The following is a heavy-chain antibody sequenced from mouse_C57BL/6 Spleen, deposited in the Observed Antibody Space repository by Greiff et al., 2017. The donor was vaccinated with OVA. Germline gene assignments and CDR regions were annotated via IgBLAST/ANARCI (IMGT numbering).Heavy chain of an antibody. CDR2: ISSGSSTI. CDR1: GFTFSDYG. CDR3: ARRGFYYGSSSWYFDV. J-gene: IGHJ1*03. Sequence: EVKLEESGGGLVKPGGSLKLSCAASGFTFSDYGMHWVRQAPEKGLEWVAYISSGSSTIYYADPVKGRFTISRDNAKNTLFLQMTSLRSEDTAMYYCARRGFYYGSSSWYFDVWGTGTTVTVSS. D-gene: IGHD1-1*01. V-gene: IGHV5-17*01.